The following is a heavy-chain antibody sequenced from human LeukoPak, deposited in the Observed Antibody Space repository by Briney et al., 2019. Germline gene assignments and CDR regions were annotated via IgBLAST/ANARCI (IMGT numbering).Heavy chain of an antibody. J-gene: IGHJ4*02. Sequence: GGSLRLSCAASGFTFTHYSMHWVRQAPGKGPEYVSTINGNGDSTFYADSVRGRFTISRDNSKNTLYLQLDSLGGDDMGAYFCARGRTWTYSFDYWGQGALVTVSS. V-gene: IGHV3-64*02. CDR1: GFTFTHYS. D-gene: IGHD3/OR15-3a*01. CDR2: INGNGDST. CDR3: ARGRTWTYSFDY.